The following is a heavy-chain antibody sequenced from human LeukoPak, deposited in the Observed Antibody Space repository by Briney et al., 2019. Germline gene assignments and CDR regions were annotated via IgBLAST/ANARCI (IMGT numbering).Heavy chain of an antibody. CDR1: GYSFSAFS. J-gene: IGHJ4*02. V-gene: IGHV1-2*02. CDR3: ARLGTGYSLSY. CDR2: IHPHSGGT. Sequence: ASVKVSCKASGYSFSAFSIVWVRQAPGQGLEWMGWIHPHSGGTAYGKAFQGRVALTRDTSISTAYMELNSLASDDAAVYYCARLGTGYSLSYWGLGTLITVSS. D-gene: IGHD5-18*01.